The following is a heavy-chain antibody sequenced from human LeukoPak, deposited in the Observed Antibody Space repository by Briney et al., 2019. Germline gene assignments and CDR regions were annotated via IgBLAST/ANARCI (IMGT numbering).Heavy chain of an antibody. CDR2: INHSGST. V-gene: IGHV4-34*01. CDR3: AREKASDYGGNSTLDY. D-gene: IGHD4-23*01. J-gene: IGHJ4*02. CDR1: GGSFSGYY. Sequence: SETLSLTCAVYGGSFSGYYWSWIRQPPGKGLEWIGEINHSGSTNYNPSLKSRVTISVDTSKNQFSLKLSSVTAADTAVYYCAREKASDYGGNSTLDYWGQGTLVTVSS.